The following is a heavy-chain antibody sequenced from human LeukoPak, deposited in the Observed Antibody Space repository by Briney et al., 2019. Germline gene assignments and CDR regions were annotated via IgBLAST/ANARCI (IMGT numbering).Heavy chain of an antibody. J-gene: IGHJ4*02. CDR2: IRSKAYGGTT. D-gene: IGHD5-12*01. CDR3: ARGYSGYELGY. V-gene: IGHV3-49*03. CDR1: GFTFGDYA. Sequence: HAGGSLRHSCTASGFTFGDYAMSWFRQAPGKGLEWVGFIRSKAYGGTTEYAASVKGRFTISRDNARKSLYLQMNSLRVEDTAVYYCARGYSGYELGYWGQGTLVTVSS.